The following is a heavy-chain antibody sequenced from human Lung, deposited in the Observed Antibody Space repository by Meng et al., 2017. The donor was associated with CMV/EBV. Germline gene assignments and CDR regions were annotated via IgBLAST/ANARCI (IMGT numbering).Heavy chain of an antibody. CDR1: GFTFSSYA. Sequence: SCAASGFTFSSYAMSWVRQAPGKGLEWVSVIYSGGSSTYYADSVKGRFTISRDNSKNTLYLQMNSLRAEDTAVYYFAKDRDCSSTSCSIRFDYWGQGXLVTVS. D-gene: IGHD2-2*01. CDR3: AKDRDCSSTSCSIRFDY. CDR2: IYSGGSST. J-gene: IGHJ4*02. V-gene: IGHV3-23*03.